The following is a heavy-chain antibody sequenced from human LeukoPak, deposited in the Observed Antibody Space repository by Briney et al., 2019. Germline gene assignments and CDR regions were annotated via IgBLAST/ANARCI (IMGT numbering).Heavy chain of an antibody. CDR1: GFTFSSYA. J-gene: IGHJ4*02. CDR2: ISGSGGST. D-gene: IGHD4-11*01. Sequence: GSLRLSCAASGFTFSSYAMSWVRQAPGKGLEWVSAISGSGGSTYYADSVKGRFTISRDNSKNTLYLQMNSLRAEDTAVYYCAKDRTNGDYSTYFDYWGQGTLVTVSS. CDR3: AKDRTNGDYSTYFDY. V-gene: IGHV3-23*01.